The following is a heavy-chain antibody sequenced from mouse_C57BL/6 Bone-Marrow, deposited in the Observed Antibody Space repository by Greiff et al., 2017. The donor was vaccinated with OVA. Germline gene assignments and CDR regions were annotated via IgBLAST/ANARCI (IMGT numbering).Heavy chain of an antibody. CDR3: ARAHYYGSSPGFAY. V-gene: IGHV1-69*01. J-gene: IGHJ3*01. D-gene: IGHD1-1*01. CDR1: GYTFTSYW. CDR2: IDPSDSYT. Sequence: QVQLKQSGAELVMPGASVKLSCKASGYTFTSYWMHWVKQRPGQGLEWIGEIDPSDSYTNYNQKFKGKSTLTVDKSSSTAYMQLSSLTSEDSAVYYCARAHYYGSSPGFAYWGQGTLVTVSA.